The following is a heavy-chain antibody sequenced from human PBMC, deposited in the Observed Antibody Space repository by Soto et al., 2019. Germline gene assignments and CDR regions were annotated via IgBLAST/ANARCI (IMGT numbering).Heavy chain of an antibody. V-gene: IGHV1-69*13. CDR2: IIPIFGTA. CDR3: ARGRYGGNSGVEY. CDR1: VGTLSSYA. Sequence: SVKFSFKASVGTLSSYAISWLRQAPGQGLEWMGGIIPIFGTANYSKKFQGRVTITADESTSTAYMELSSMRSEDTDVYYCARGRYGGNSGVEYWGQGTLVSVSS. J-gene: IGHJ4*02. D-gene: IGHD2-21*01.